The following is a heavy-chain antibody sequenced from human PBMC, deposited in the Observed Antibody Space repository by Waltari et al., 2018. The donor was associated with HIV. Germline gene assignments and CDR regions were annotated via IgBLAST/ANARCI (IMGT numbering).Heavy chain of an antibody. Sequence: QLVESGGDLVPPGGSLRLSCVVSGFSIGRHWMTWVRQAPGKGLEWVANIKPDSSEKHYVGSVKGRFTVSRDNARDSLFLHMDTLRVDDTAVYYCTRGGYWEPPDYWGQGTLVTVSS. CDR3: TRGGYWEPPDY. J-gene: IGHJ4*02. CDR2: IKPDSSEK. CDR1: GFSIGRHW. V-gene: IGHV3-7*01. D-gene: IGHD1-26*01.